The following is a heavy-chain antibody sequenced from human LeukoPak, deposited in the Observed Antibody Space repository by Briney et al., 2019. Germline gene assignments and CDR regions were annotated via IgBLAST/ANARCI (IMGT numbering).Heavy chain of an antibody. V-gene: IGHV3-48*04. D-gene: IGHD1-26*01. CDR3: ARGPIVGATFVGY. CDR2: ISSSGSTI. J-gene: IGHJ4*02. CDR1: GFTLSSYS. Sequence: GGSLRLSCAASGFTLSSYSMSWIRQAPGKGLEWVSYISSSGSTIYYADSVKGRFTISRDNAKNSLYLQMNSLRAEDTAVYYCARGPIVGATFVGYWGQGTLVTVSS.